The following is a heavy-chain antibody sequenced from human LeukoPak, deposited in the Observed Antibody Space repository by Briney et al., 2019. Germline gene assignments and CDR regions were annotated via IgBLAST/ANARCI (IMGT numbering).Heavy chain of an antibody. J-gene: IGHJ4*02. V-gene: IGHV3-21*01. Sequence: GGSLRLSCAASGFTFSTYSMNWVRQAPGKALEWVSSISSGSSFIYYADSVKGRFTISRDNAKNSLFLQMNSLRAEDTAVYYCARESIVYFYWGQGTLVTVS. CDR2: ISSGSSFI. CDR3: ARESIVYFY. D-gene: IGHD3-22*01. CDR1: GFTFSTYS.